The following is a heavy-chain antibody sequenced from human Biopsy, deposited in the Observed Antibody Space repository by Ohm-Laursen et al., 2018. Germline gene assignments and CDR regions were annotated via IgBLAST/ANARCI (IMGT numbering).Heavy chain of an antibody. Sequence: SVTLSLTCAVFGKTFSDYQWSWIRQPPGKGLEWIGQINQAGTTNYNPSLKSRVSISADASKYEFSLRLTSVTAADTAVYLCGNEVHGRDYWGLGAQVTVSS. CDR3: GNEVHGRDY. D-gene: IGHD2-15*01. V-gene: IGHV4-34*08. J-gene: IGHJ4*02. CDR1: GKTFSDYQ. CDR2: INQAGTT.